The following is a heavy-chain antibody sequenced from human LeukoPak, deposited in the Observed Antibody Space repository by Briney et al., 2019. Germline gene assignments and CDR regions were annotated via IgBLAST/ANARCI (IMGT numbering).Heavy chain of an antibody. CDR3: ARTGPVAVAGDFDY. D-gene: IGHD6-19*01. V-gene: IGHV1-2*02. J-gene: IGHJ4*02. Sequence: GASVKVSCKASGCTFTGYYMHWVRQAPGQGLEWMGWINPNSGGTNYAQKFQGRVTMTRDTSISTAYMELSRLRSDDTAVYYCARTGPVAVAGDFDYWGQGTLVTVSS. CDR2: INPNSGGT. CDR1: GCTFTGYY.